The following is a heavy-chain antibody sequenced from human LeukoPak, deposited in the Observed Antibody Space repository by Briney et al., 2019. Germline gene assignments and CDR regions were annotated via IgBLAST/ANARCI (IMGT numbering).Heavy chain of an antibody. CDR3: AKDSSYGSGNYYNDH. Sequence: GSLRLSCAASGFTFSSYAMTWVRQAPGKGLDWVSGISGSGLTTNYADSVKGRFTIFRDNSKNTLFLEMSSLRADDTAVYYCAKDSSYGSGNYYNDHWGQGTLVTVSS. V-gene: IGHV3-23*01. CDR1: GFTFSSYA. D-gene: IGHD3-10*01. J-gene: IGHJ4*02. CDR2: ISGSGLTT.